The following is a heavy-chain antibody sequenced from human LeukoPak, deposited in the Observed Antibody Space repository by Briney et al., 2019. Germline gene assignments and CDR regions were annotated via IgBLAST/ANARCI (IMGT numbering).Heavy chain of an antibody. D-gene: IGHD6-19*01. V-gene: IGHV4-59*08. CDR1: GGSIGSYS. Sequence: SETLSLTCTVSGGSIGSYSWNWIRQPPGKGLEWIGHIHYSGSTNYNPSLKSRVTISVDTSKNQFSLRLSSVTAADTAVYYCARHYSSGWLYFDYWGQGTLVTVSS. J-gene: IGHJ4*02. CDR3: ARHYSSGWLYFDY. CDR2: IHYSGST.